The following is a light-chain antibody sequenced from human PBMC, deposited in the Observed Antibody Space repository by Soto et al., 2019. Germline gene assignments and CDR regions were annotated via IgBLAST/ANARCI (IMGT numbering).Light chain of an antibody. J-gene: IGKJ2*01. CDR2: LGS. Sequence: DIVMTQSPLSLPVTPGEPASISCRSSQSLLHSNGYNYFDWYLQKPGQSPQLLIYLGSYWASGVPDRFSGSGSGTDFTLKISRVEAEDVGVYYCMQALQTPRTFGQGTKLEIK. CDR1: QSLLHSNGYNY. V-gene: IGKV2-28*01. CDR3: MQALQTPRT.